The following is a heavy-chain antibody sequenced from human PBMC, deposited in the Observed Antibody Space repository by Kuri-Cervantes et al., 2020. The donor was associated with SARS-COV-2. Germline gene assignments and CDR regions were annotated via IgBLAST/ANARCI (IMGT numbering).Heavy chain of an antibody. CDR3: ARDLTPERYCSSTSCYTDYDLWSNYLVDY. CDR2: ISSGSTYI. CDR1: GFTFSNYN. V-gene: IGHV3-21*01. J-gene: IGHJ4*02. D-gene: IGHD2-2*02. Sequence: GESLKISCAASGFTFSNYNMNWVLQAPGKGLEWVSSISSGSTYIYYADSVKGRFTISRDNAKNSLSLQLNSLRAEDTAVYYCARDLTPERYCSSTSCYTDYDLWSNYLVDYWGQGTLVTVSS.